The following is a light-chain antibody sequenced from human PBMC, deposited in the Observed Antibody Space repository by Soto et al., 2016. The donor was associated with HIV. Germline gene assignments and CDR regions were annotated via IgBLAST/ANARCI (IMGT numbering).Light chain of an antibody. CDR3: QVWDNSRDHVV. CDR2: DDT. J-gene: IGLJ2*01. CDR1: YWSKN. V-gene: IGLV3-21*02. Sequence: SYVLTQPPSVSAAPGQSARIKLWGRQYWSKNVHWYQQRPGQAPVLIVYDDTDRPSGIPERFSGSNSGNTATLTISWVEGGDEADYYCQVWDNSRDHVVFGGGTKLTVL.